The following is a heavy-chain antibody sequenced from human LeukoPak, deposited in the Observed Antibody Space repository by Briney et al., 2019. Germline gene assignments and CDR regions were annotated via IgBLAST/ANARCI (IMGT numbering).Heavy chain of an antibody. CDR3: ARGLHYNILTGGMDV. CDR2: INHSGST. D-gene: IGHD3-9*01. Sequence: SETLSLTCAVYGGSFSGYYWSWIRQPPGKGLEWIGEINHSGSTNYNPSLKSRVTISVDTSKKQFSLNLRSVTAADTAVYYCARGLHYNILTGGMDVWGQGTTVIVSS. V-gene: IGHV4-34*01. J-gene: IGHJ6*02. CDR1: GGSFSGYY.